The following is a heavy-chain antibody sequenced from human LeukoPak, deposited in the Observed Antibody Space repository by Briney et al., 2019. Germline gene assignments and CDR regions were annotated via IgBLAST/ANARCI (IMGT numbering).Heavy chain of an antibody. V-gene: IGHV3-33*01. CDR3: AREYCSGGSCYWFDP. J-gene: IGHJ5*02. CDR2: IWYDGSNK. Sequence: PGRSLRLSCAASGFTFSSYGMHWVRQAPGKGLEWVAVIWYDGSNKYYADSVKGRFTISRDNSKNTLYLQMNSLRAEDTAVCYCAREYCSGGSCYWFDPWGQGTLVTVSS. CDR1: GFTFSSYG. D-gene: IGHD2-15*01.